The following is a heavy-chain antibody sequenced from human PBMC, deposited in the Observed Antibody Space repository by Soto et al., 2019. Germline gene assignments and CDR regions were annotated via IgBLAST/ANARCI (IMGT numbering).Heavy chain of an antibody. J-gene: IGHJ6*02. Sequence: QVTLKESGPPLVKPTQTLTLTCTVSGLSLRTTGVGVGWVRQPPGKALEWLALLYWDDDQRYSPSLRSRLTIAHDISEKQVLLTMTNMDTVDTDTYYCVQSRCGGDCIEIYSSHAYNGLDVWGQGTTVTVSS. CDR2: LYWDDDQ. D-gene: IGHD2-21*02. V-gene: IGHV2-5*02. CDR1: GLSLRTTGVG. CDR3: VQSRCGGDCIEIYSSHAYNGLDV.